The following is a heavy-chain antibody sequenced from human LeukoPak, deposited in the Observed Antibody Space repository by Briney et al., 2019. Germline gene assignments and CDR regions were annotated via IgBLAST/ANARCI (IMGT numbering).Heavy chain of an antibody. CDR1: GGTFSSYA. CDR3: AREIRFLAGDDWFDP. CDR2: IIPIFGTA. J-gene: IGHJ5*02. Sequence: GASVKVSCKASGGTFSSYAISWVRQAPGQGLEWMGGIIPIFGTANYAQEFQGRVTITADESTSTAYMELSSLRSEDTAVYYCAREIRFLAGDDWFDPWGQGTLVTVSS. V-gene: IGHV1-69*13. D-gene: IGHD3-3*01.